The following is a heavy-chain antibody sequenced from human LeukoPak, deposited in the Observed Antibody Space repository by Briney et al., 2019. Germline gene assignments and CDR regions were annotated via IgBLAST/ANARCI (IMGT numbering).Heavy chain of an antibody. Sequence: ASVTVSCKASGYTFTSYGISWVRQAPGQGLEWMGWISSYNGNADYAQKLQGRVTMTTGTSTSTAYMELRSLRSDDTAVYYCARGDNGWAFDYWGQGTLVTVSS. V-gene: IGHV1-18*01. CDR2: ISSYNGNA. D-gene: IGHD6-19*01. CDR1: GYTFTSYG. J-gene: IGHJ4*02. CDR3: ARGDNGWAFDY.